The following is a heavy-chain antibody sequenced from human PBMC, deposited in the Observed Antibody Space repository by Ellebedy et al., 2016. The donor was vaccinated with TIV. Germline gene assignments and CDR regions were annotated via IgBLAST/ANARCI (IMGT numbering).Heavy chain of an antibody. D-gene: IGHD2-8*02. J-gene: IGHJ4*02. CDR2: VSERDGRT. V-gene: IGHV3-23*01. CDR3: TKRDENWRFFDS. Sequence: GESLKISCVASGFTFSDYVMAWVRQLPGKRLEWVSAVSERDGRTFYADSVKGRFTISRDNSIDTLFLHMHSLRGEDTAVYYCTKRDENWRFFDSWGQGTLVTVSS. CDR1: GFTFSDYV.